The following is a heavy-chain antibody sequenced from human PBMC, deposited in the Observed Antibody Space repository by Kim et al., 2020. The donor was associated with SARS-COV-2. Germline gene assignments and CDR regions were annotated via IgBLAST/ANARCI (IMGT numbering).Heavy chain of an antibody. CDR2: IIPIFGTA. CDR3: ARDRAGYGVVAARGYYGMDV. CDR1: GGTFSSYA. V-gene: IGHV1-69*13. D-gene: IGHD2-15*01. Sequence: SVKVSCKASGGTFSSYAISWVRQAPGQGLEWMGGIIPIFGTANYAQKFQGRVTITADESTSTAYMELSSLRSEDTAVYYCARDRAGYGVVAARGYYGMDVWGQGTTVTVSS. J-gene: IGHJ6*02.